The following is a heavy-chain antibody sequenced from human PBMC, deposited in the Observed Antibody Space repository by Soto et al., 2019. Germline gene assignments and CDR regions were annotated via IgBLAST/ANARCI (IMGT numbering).Heavy chain of an antibody. V-gene: IGHV4-39*07. CDR2: IYYRGNA. J-gene: IGHJ6*02. D-gene: IGHD3-3*01. CDR3: ARANLNDFWSGYSPLIRPKNYYYGMDV. CDR1: DDSINSDKYY. Sequence: PSETLSLTCSVSDDSINSDKYYWGWIRQPPGKGLEWIGSIYYRGNAYYNPSLQTRVTISLDKSKNQSSLKLSSVTAADTAVYYCARANLNDFWSGYSPLIRPKNYYYGMDVWGQGTTVTVSS.